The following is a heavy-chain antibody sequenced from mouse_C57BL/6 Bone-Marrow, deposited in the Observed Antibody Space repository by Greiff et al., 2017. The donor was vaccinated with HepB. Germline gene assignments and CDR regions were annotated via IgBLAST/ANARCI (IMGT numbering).Heavy chain of an antibody. D-gene: IGHD1-1*01. Sequence: VQVVESGPELVKPGASVKISCKASGYAFSSSWMNWVKQRPGKGLEWIGRIYPGDGDTNYNGKFKGKATLTADKSSSTAYMQLSSLTSGDPAVYFCARGTTVVATDYFDYWGQGTTLTVSS. CDR3: ARGTTVVATDYFDY. J-gene: IGHJ2*01. CDR2: IYPGDGDT. V-gene: IGHV1-82*01. CDR1: GYAFSSSW.